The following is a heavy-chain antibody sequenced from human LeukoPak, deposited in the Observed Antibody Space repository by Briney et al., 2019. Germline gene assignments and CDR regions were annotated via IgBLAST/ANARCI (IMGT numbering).Heavy chain of an antibody. CDR2: IYYNGRT. CDR3: ARVPWTQLWPPAAGAFDI. Sequence: SETLSLTCTVSGDSINNNNYYWGWIRQPPGKGLEWIGNIYYNGRTYYSPSLKSRVTISVDTSKNQFSLKLSSVTAADTAVYYCARVPWTQLWPPAAGAFDIWGQGTMVTVSS. V-gene: IGHV4-39*07. J-gene: IGHJ3*02. D-gene: IGHD5-18*01. CDR1: GDSINNNNYY.